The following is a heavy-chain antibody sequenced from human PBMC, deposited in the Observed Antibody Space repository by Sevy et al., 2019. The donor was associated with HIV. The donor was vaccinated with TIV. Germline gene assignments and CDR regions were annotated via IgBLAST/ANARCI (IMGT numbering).Heavy chain of an antibody. CDR1: GFTFGDYA. CDR2: IRSKAYGGTT. D-gene: IGHD6-19*01. Sequence: GGSLRLSCTASGFTFGDYAMSWFRQAPGKGLEWVGFIRSKAYGGTTEYAASVKGRFTISRDDSKIIAYLQMNSLKTEDTAVYYCTRAFSSSGWRDAFDIWGQGTMVTVSS. V-gene: IGHV3-49*03. CDR3: TRAFSSSGWRDAFDI. J-gene: IGHJ3*02.